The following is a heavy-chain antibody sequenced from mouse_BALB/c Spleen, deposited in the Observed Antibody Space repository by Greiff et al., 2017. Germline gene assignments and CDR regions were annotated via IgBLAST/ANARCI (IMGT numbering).Heavy chain of an antibody. CDR3: ARRLYYDYSYAMDY. CDR1: GYTFTSYW. CDR2: INPSTGYT. J-gene: IGHJ4*01. Sequence: QVQLKQSGAELAKPGASVKMSCKASGYTFTSYWMHWVKQRPGQGLEWIGYINPSTGYTEYNQKFKDKATLTADKSSSTAYMQLSSLTSEDSAVYYCARRLYYDYSYAMDYWGQGTSVTVSS. V-gene: IGHV1-7*01. D-gene: IGHD2-4*01.